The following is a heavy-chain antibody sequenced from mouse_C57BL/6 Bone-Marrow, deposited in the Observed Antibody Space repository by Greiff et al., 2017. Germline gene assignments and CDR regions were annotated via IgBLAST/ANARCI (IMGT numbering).Heavy chain of an antibody. V-gene: IGHV1-47*01. Sequence: VQRVESGAELVKPGASVKMSCKASGYTFTTYPIEWMKQNHGKSLEWIGNFHPYNDDTKYNEKFKGKATLTVEKSSSTVYLGLSRLTSDDSAVYYCARGGNYGGYYFDDWGQGTTLTVSS. CDR2: FHPYNDDT. CDR3: ARGGNYGGYYFDD. CDR1: GYTFTTYP. J-gene: IGHJ2*01. D-gene: IGHD2-1*01.